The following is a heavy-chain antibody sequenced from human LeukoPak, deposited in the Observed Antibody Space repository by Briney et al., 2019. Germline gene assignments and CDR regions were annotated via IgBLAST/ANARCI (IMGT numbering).Heavy chain of an antibody. D-gene: IGHD2/OR15-2a*01. V-gene: IGHV1-46*01. CDR1: GYTLTELS. CDR2: IRPSGGT. CDR3: TREPFAPFHKLFDY. J-gene: IGHJ4*02. Sequence: GASVKVSCKVSGYTLTELSMHWVRQAPGQGLEWMGLIRPSGGTSYAQKFQGRFTMTRDTSTSTVYMELSSLISEDTAVYYCTREPFAPFHKLFDYWGQGTLVTVSS.